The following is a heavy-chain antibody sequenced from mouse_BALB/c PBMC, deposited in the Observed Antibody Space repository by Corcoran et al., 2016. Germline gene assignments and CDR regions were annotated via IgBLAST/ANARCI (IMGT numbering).Heavy chain of an antibody. CDR3: ARSWLRYYFDY. CDR2: INTYTGEP. J-gene: IGHJ2*01. CDR1: GYTFTNYG. V-gene: IGHV9-3-1*01. D-gene: IGHD1-1*01. Sequence: QIQLVQSGPELKKPGETVKISCKASGYTFTNYGMNWVKQAPGKGLKWMGWINTYTGEPTYADDFKGRFAFSLETSASTAYLQINNLKNEDTATYFCARSWLRYYFDYWGQGTTLTVSS.